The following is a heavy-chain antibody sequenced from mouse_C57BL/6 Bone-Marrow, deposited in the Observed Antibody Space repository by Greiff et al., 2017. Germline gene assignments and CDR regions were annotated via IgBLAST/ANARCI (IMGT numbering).Heavy chain of an antibody. CDR3: ARAGRWDYSNLYYYAMDY. CDR1: GFTFSSYA. J-gene: IGHJ4*01. D-gene: IGHD2-5*01. CDR2: ISDGGSYT. V-gene: IGHV5-4*01. Sequence: EVQRVESGGGLVKPGGSLKLSCAASGFTFSSYAMSWVRQTPEKRLEWVATISDGGSYTYYPDNVKGRFTISRDNAKNNLYLQMSHLKSEDTAMYYCARAGRWDYSNLYYYAMDYWGQGTSVTVSS.